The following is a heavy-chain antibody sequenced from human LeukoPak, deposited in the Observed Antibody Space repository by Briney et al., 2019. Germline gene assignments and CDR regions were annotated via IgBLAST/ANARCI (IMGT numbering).Heavy chain of an antibody. CDR3: AKAYDYVWGSYRSNFDY. Sequence: PGGSLRLSCAASGFTFSSYAMSWVRQAPGKGLEWVSAISGSGGSTYYADSVKGRFTISRDNSKNTLYLQMNSLRAEDTAVYYCAKAYDYVWGSYRSNFDYWGQGTLVTVSS. J-gene: IGHJ4*02. CDR1: GFTFSSYA. D-gene: IGHD3-16*02. CDR2: ISGSGGST. V-gene: IGHV3-23*01.